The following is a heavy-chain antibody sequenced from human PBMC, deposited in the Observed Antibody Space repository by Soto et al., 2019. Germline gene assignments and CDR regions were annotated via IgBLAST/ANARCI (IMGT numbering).Heavy chain of an antibody. CDR3: ARESRFLEWLSLNWFDP. Sequence: GGSLRLSFPASGFTFSSYSMNWVRQAPGKGLEWVSYISSSSSTIYYADSVKGRFTISRDNAKNSLYLQMNSLRDEDTAVYYCARESRFLEWLSLNWFDPWGQGTLVTVSS. D-gene: IGHD3-3*01. CDR2: ISSSSSTI. CDR1: GFTFSSYS. V-gene: IGHV3-48*02. J-gene: IGHJ5*02.